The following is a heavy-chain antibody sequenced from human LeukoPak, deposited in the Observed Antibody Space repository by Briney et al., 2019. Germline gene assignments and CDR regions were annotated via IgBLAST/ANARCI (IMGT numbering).Heavy chain of an antibody. D-gene: IGHD6-13*01. V-gene: IGHV3-33*01. CDR2: IWYDGSNK. CDR1: GFTFSSYG. CDR3: ARDSYPAAGAWTVY. Sequence: GRPLRLSCAASGFTFSSYGMHWVRQAPGKGLEWVAVIWYDGSNKYYADSVKGRFTISRDNSKNTLYLQMNSLRAEDTAVYYCARDSYPAAGAWTVYWGQGTLVTVSS. J-gene: IGHJ4*02.